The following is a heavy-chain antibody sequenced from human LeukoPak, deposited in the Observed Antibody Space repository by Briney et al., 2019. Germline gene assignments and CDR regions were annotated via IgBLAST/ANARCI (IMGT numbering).Heavy chain of an antibody. CDR3: AREAMITFGGVIH. CDR1: GGSISSGDYY. CDR2: NYYSGST. V-gene: IGHV4-30-4*01. J-gene: IGHJ4*02. Sequence: SETLSLTCSVSGGSISSGDYYWSWIRKPPGKGLEGIGYNYYSGSTYYNPSLKSRVTIAVDTSKKQFSLMLSSVTAADTAVYYSAREAMITFGGVIHWGQGTLVTVSS. D-gene: IGHD3-16*02.